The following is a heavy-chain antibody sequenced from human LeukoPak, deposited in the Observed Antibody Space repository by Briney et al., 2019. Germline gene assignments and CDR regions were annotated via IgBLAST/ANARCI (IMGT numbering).Heavy chain of an antibody. Sequence: GGSLRLSCAASGFTFSDYYMSWIRQAPGKGLEWVSFISTGSSAYTVFADSVKGRFTISRDNAKNSLYLQLDSLRAEDTAVYYCARGTRVPDYWGQGTLVTVS. V-gene: IGHV3-11*05. CDR3: ARGTRVPDY. D-gene: IGHD3-10*01. J-gene: IGHJ4*02. CDR1: GFTFSDYY. CDR2: ISTGSSAYT.